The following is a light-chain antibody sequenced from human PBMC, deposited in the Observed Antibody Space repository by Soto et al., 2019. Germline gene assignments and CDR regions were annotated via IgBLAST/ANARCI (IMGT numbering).Light chain of an antibody. CDR1: QSIAGY. V-gene: IGKV1-39*01. J-gene: IGKJ1*01. CDR3: QQSHSTPRT. CDR2: ATS. Sequence: DIQMTQSPSSLSASVGDRVTITCRASQSIAGYLNWYQQKPGKAPKLLIYATSSLQSGVPSRFSGSGSGTGFTLTISSLQPEDFATYSCQQSHSTPRTFGQGTKVEIK.